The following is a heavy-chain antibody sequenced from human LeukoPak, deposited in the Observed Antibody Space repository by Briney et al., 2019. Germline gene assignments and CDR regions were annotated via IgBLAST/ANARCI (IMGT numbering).Heavy chain of an antibody. J-gene: IGHJ4*02. CDR1: GYTFTSYD. Sequence: ASVKVSCKAAGYTFTSYDINWVREATGQGLEWMGWMNPNSGNTGYAQTFQGRVTITRNTSVSTAYMELSSLRSEDTAVYYCARGRKREFWSEEPFDYWGQGTLVTVSS. CDR3: ARGRKREFWSEEPFDY. V-gene: IGHV1-8*03. D-gene: IGHD3-3*01. CDR2: MNPNSGNT.